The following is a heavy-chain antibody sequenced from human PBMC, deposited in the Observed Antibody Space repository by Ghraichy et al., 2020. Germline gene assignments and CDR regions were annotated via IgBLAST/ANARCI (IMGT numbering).Heavy chain of an antibody. J-gene: IGHJ4*02. CDR2: ISYDGSNK. CDR3: AKDKAAEYYFDY. Sequence: GESLNISCAASGFTFSSYGMHWVRQAPGKGLEWVAVISYDGSNKYYADSVKGRFTISRDNSKNTLYLQMNSLRAEDTAVYYCAKDKAAEYYFDYWGQGTLVTVSS. CDR1: GFTFSSYG. D-gene: IGHD6-25*01. V-gene: IGHV3-30*18.